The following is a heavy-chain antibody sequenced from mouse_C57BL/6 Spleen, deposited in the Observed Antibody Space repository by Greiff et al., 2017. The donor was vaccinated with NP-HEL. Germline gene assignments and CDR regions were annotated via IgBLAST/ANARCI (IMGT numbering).Heavy chain of an antibody. V-gene: IGHV5-9*01. CDR2: ISGGGGNT. CDR3: ARQYDYAMDY. D-gene: IGHD2-4*01. Sequence: EVMLVESGGGLVKPGGSLKLSCAASGFTFSSYTMSWVRQTPEKRLEWVATISGGGGNTYYPDSVKGRFTISRDNAKNTLYLQRSSLRSEDTALYYCARQYDYAMDYWGQGTSVTVSS. CDR1: GFTFSSYT. J-gene: IGHJ4*01.